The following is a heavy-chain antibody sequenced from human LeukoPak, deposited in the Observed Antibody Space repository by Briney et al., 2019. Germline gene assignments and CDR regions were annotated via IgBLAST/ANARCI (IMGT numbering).Heavy chain of an antibody. CDR1: GFTFSTYA. J-gene: IGHJ4*02. CDR3: AHPGYGSGSYYKAFDY. CDR2: ISYDGSNK. D-gene: IGHD3-10*01. V-gene: IGHV3-30*04. Sequence: GGSLRLSCAASGFTFSTYAMHWVRQAPGKGLEWVAVISYDGSNKYYADSVKGRLTISRDNSKNTLYLQMNSLRAEDTAVYYCAHPGYGSGSYYKAFDYWGQGTLVTVSS.